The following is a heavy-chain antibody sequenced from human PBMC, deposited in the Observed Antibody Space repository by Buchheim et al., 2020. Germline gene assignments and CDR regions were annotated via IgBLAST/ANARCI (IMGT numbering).Heavy chain of an antibody. Sequence: EVQLVESGGGLVQPGGSVRLSCAASGFTFGSHALGWVRQAPGKGLEWVSVISGDGDNTYYADSVRGRLTLSRDNSRNMLYLQMSSLRAEDTAVYYCTRDYRGSGYFFDSWGQGTL. CDR2: ISGDGDNT. D-gene: IGHD6-25*01. CDR3: TRDYRGSGYFFDS. V-gene: IGHV3-23*04. J-gene: IGHJ5*01. CDR1: GFTFGSHA.